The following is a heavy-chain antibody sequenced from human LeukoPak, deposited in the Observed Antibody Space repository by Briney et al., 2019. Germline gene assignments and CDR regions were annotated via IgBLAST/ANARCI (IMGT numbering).Heavy chain of an antibody. CDR2: IYYSGST. V-gene: IGHV4-39*07. J-gene: IGHJ4*02. CDR3: ARDLRGGSYAIDY. Sequence: PSETLSLTCTVSGGSISSSSYYWGWIRQPPGKGLEWIGSIYYSGSTYYNPSLKSRVTISVDTSKNQFSLKLSSVTAADTAVYYCARDLRGGSYAIDYWGQGTLVTVSS. D-gene: IGHD1-26*01. CDR1: GGSISSSSYY.